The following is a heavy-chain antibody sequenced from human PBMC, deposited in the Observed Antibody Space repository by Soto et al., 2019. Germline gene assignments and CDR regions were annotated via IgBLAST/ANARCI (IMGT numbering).Heavy chain of an antibody. D-gene: IGHD3-10*01. CDR2: INPSGGST. J-gene: IGHJ4*02. Sequence: QVQLVQSGAEVKKPGASVKVSCKASGYTFTSYYMHWVRQAPGQGREWMGIINPSGGSTSYAQKFQGRVTMTRDTSTSTVYMELSSLRSEDTAVYYCARQEDYYYGAGSSSRYFDYWGQGTLVTVSS. V-gene: IGHV1-46*03. CDR3: ARQEDYYYGAGSSSRYFDY. CDR1: GYTFTSYY.